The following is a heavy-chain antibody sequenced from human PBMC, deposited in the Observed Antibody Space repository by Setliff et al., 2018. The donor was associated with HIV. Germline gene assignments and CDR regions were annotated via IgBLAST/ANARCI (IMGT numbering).Heavy chain of an antibody. Sequence: GASVKVSCKASGGTFRSKGISWVRQAPGQGLEWMGWISAYNGNTKYAQKFQGRVTMTTHTSTNTAYMELRSLRSDDTAVYYCGRSETRDSRGLYYWGQGTLVTVSS. CDR3: GRSETRDSRGLYY. CDR2: ISAYNGNT. D-gene: IGHD3-22*01. CDR1: GGTFRSKG. V-gene: IGHV1-18*01. J-gene: IGHJ4*02.